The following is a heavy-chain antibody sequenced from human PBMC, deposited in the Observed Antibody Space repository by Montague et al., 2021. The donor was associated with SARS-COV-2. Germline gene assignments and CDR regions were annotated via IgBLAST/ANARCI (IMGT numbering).Heavy chain of an antibody. CDR1: GGSFSGYY. Sequence: SETLSLTCAVYGGSFSGYYWSWIRQPPGKGLEWIGEINHSGSTNYNPPLKCRVTISVDTSKNQFSLKLSSVTAADTAVYYCARGRTVTTFYYYYGMDVWGQGTTVTVSS. CDR2: INHSGST. CDR3: ARGRTVTTFYYYYGMDV. V-gene: IGHV4-34*01. D-gene: IGHD4-17*01. J-gene: IGHJ6*02.